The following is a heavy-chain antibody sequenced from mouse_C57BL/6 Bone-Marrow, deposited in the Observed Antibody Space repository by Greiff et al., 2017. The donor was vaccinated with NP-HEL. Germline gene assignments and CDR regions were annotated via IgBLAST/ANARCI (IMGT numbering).Heavy chain of an antibody. J-gene: IGHJ2*01. CDR3: ARRIYYYYFDY. CDR1: GFTFSSYT. Sequence: EVKLMESGGGLVKPGGSLKLSCAASGFTFSSYTMSWVRQTPEKRLEWVATISGGGGNTYYPDSVKGRFTISRDNAKNTLYLQMSSLRSEDTALYYCARRIYYYYFDYWGQGTTLTVSS. CDR2: ISGGGGNT. D-gene: IGHD1-1*01. V-gene: IGHV5-9*01.